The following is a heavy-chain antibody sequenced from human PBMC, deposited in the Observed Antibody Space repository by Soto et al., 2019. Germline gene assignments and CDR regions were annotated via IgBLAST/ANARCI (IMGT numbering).Heavy chain of an antibody. J-gene: IGHJ4*02. Sequence: GGSLRLSCAASGFTFSSYWMHWVRQAPGKGLVWVSRINSDGSSTSYADSVKGRFTISRDNAKNTLYLQMNSLRAEDTAVYYCAREYYDSSGYPQDYWGQGTLVTVSS. V-gene: IGHV3-74*01. D-gene: IGHD3-22*01. CDR2: INSDGSST. CDR1: GFTFSSYW. CDR3: AREYYDSSGYPQDY.